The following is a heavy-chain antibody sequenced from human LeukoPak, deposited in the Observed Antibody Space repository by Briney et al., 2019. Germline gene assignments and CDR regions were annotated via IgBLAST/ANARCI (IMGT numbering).Heavy chain of an antibody. D-gene: IGHD1-26*01. CDR3: ARVGGSGGYAFDI. CDR1: GGSISSGSYY. Sequence: SQTLSLTCTVSGGSISSGSYYWSWIRQPAGKGLEWIGRIYTSGSTNYNPSLKSQVTISVDTSKNQFSLKLSSVTAADTAVYYCARVGGSGGYAFDIWGQGTMVTVSS. CDR2: IYTSGST. J-gene: IGHJ3*02. V-gene: IGHV4-61*02.